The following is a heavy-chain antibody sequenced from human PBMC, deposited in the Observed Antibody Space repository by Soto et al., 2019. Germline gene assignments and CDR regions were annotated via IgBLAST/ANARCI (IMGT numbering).Heavy chain of an antibody. CDR1: GFTFSSYG. J-gene: IGHJ5*02. D-gene: IGHD3-9*01. CDR3: ARDYLPYYDILTGYLNWFDP. V-gene: IGHV3-33*01. CDR2: IWYDGSNK. Sequence: GGSLRLSCAASGFTFSSYGMHWVRQAPGKGLEWVAVIWYDGSNKYYADSVKGRFTISRDNSKNTLYLQMNSLRAEDTAVYYCARDYLPYYDILTGYLNWFDPWGQGTLVTVSS.